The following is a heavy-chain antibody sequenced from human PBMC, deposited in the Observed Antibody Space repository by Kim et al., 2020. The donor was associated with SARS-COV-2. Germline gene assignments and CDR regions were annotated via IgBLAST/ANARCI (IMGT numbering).Heavy chain of an antibody. CDR2: GGT. V-gene: IGHV1-2*02. Sequence: GGTELGQRFQGRVTMARDTSISTIYMDLTRLTSDDTAVYYCARQYGDFDYWGRGTLVTVSS. J-gene: IGHJ4*02. D-gene: IGHD2-8*01. CDR3: ARQYGDFDY.